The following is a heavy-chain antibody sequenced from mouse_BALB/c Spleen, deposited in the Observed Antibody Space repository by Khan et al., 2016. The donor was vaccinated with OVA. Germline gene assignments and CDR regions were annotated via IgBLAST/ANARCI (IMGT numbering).Heavy chain of an antibody. V-gene: IGHV1S132*01. J-gene: IGHJ4*01. CDR3: ARANYYGSDLYARDY. CDR2: IAPGSGST. D-gene: IGHD1-1*01. CDR1: GYTFTSYW. Sequence: QVQLQQSGDDLVKPGASVKLSCRASGYTFTSYWINWIKQRPGQGLEWIGRIAPGSGSTSYNEKFKAKSILTIYKSSSTAHIQFSSLSSEASSVCFCARANYYGSDLYARDYGGQGTSVTVSS.